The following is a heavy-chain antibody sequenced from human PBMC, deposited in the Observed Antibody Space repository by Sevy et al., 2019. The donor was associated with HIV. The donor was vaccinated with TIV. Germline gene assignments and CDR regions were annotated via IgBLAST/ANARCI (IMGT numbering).Heavy chain of an antibody. D-gene: IGHD1-26*01. CDR2: IYNSGST. Sequence: SETLSLTCTVSGGSISSYYWSWIRQPPGKGLEWIGSIYNSGSTNYNPSLKSRVTISVDMSKNQFSLKLSSVTAADTAMYYCAGENAWGRGYSWGQGTLVTVSS. CDR1: GGSISSYY. J-gene: IGHJ4*02. V-gene: IGHV4-59*08. CDR3: AGENAWGRGYS.